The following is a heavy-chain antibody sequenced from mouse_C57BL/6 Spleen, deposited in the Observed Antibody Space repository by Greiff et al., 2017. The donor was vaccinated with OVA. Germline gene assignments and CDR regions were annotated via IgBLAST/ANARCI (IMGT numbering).Heavy chain of an antibody. CDR3: ARGGLPDWYFDV. CDR1: GFTFSDYG. CDR2: ISSGSSTI. D-gene: IGHD2-2*01. V-gene: IGHV5-17*01. Sequence: EVKLMESGGGLVKPGGSLKLSCAASGFTFSDYGMHWVRQAPEKGLEWVAYISSGSSTIYYADTVKGRFTISRDNAKNTLFLQMTSLRSEDTAMYYCARGGLPDWYFDVWGTGTTVTVSS. J-gene: IGHJ1*03.